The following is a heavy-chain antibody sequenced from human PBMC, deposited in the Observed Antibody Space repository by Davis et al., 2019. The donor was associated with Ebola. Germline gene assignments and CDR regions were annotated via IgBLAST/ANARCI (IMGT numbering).Heavy chain of an antibody. CDR2: IYYSGST. V-gene: IGHV4-59*11. D-gene: IGHD3-22*01. CDR1: GGSISSHY. J-gene: IGHJ6*02. Sequence: PSETLSLTCTVSGGSISSHYWSWIRQPPGKGLEWIGYIYYSGSTNYNPSLKSRVTISVDTSKNQFSLKLSSVTAADTAVYYCARDRKYYYDSSGYPANYYYYGMDVWGQGTTVTVSS. CDR3: ARDRKYYYDSSGYPANYYYYGMDV.